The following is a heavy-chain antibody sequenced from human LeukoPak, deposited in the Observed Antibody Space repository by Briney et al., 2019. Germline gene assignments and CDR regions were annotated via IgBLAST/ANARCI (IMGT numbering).Heavy chain of an antibody. CDR2: INHSGST. CDR3: ARAPPYGPFDY. Sequence: PSETLSLTCAVYGGSFSGYYWSWIRQPPGKGLEWIGEINHSGSTNYNPSLKSRVTIPVDTSKNQFSLKLSSVTAADTAVYYCARAPPYGPFDYWGQGTLVTVSS. D-gene: IGHD3-10*01. CDR1: GGSFSGYY. J-gene: IGHJ4*02. V-gene: IGHV4-34*01.